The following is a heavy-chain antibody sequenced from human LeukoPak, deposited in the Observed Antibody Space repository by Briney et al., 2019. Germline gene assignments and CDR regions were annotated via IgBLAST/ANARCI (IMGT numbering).Heavy chain of an antibody. Sequence: GGSLRLSCAVSGFTYSSYGMHWVRQAPGKGLEWVAVIWYDGSNKYYADSVKGRFTISRDNSKNTLYLQMNSLRAEDTAVYYYARRYSSGWYEGPFDYWGQGTLVTVSS. D-gene: IGHD6-19*01. CDR1: GFTYSSYG. J-gene: IGHJ4*02. CDR2: IWYDGSNK. CDR3: ARRYSSGWYEGPFDY. V-gene: IGHV3-33*01.